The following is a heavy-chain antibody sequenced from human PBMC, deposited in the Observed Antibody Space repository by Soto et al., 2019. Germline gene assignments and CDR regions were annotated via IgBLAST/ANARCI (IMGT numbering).Heavy chain of an antibody. CDR2: IKSKSDGGTT. CDR3: AKGSASGRPYYFDY. Sequence: GGSLRLSCAASGFTFSNAWMNWVRRAPGKGLEWVGRIKSKSDGGTTDYAAPVKGTFTISRDDSKNTLYLQMNSLRAEDTAVYYCAKGSASGRPYYFDYWGHGTLVTVSS. V-gene: IGHV3-15*07. D-gene: IGHD6-6*01. CDR1: GFTFSNAW. J-gene: IGHJ4*01.